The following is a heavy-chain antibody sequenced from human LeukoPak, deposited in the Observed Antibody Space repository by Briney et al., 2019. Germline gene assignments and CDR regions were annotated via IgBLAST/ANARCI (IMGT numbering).Heavy chain of an antibody. V-gene: IGHV3-21*01. CDR2: ISSSGTYI. D-gene: IGHD6-13*01. J-gene: IGHJ4*02. CDR3: AREIGSAARGR. CDR1: GFTFSTYN. Sequence: TGGSLRLSCAASGFTFSTYNMNWVRQAPGKGLEWVSSISSSGTYIYYIDSVKGRFTISRDNAKNSLYPQMNSLRAEDTAVYYCAREIGSAARGRWGQGTLVTVSS.